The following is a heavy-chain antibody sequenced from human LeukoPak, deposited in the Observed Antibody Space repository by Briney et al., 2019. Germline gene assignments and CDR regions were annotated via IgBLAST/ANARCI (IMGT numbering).Heavy chain of an antibody. V-gene: IGHV4-59*01. Sequence: SETLSLTCTVSGGSISSYYCSWLRQPPGKGLEWIGYIYYIGSTNYNPSLKSRVTISVDTSKNQFSLKLSSVTAADTAVYYCARVTLTGYYAFDIWGQGTMVTVSS. J-gene: IGHJ3*02. D-gene: IGHD3-9*01. CDR3: ARVTLTGYYAFDI. CDR2: IYYIGST. CDR1: GGSISSYY.